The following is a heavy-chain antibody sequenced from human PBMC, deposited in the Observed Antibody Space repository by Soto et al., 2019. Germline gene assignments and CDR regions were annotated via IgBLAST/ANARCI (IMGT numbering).Heavy chain of an antibody. V-gene: IGHV1-69*02. Sequence: QVQLVQSGAEVKKPGSSVKVSCKASGGTFSSYTISWVRQAPGQGLEWMGRIIPILGIANYAQKFQGRVPITADESTGTAYMELRRLRSEDTAVYYGARVRCRGSCGYYYYGRDVWGQGTTVTVSS. D-gene: IGHD3-10*01. CDR1: GGTFSSYT. CDR3: ARVRCRGSCGYYYYGRDV. J-gene: IGHJ6*02. CDR2: IIPILGIA.